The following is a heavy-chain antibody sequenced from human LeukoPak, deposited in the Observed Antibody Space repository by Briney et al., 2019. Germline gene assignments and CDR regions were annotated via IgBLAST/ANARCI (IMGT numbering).Heavy chain of an antibody. J-gene: IGHJ6*02. Sequence: GGSLRLSCAASGFTFSNSAMCWVRQAPGKGLEWVSGISRGGGSTYYADSVKGRFTISRDNSMNTLYLQMNSLRAEDTAVYYCAKDPYCSGGTCYGMDVWGQGTTVTVSS. CDR3: AKDPYCSGGTCYGMDV. D-gene: IGHD2-15*01. CDR1: GFTFSNSA. CDR2: ISRGGGST. V-gene: IGHV3-23*01.